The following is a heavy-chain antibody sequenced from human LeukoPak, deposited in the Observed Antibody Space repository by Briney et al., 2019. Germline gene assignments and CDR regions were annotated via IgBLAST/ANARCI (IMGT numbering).Heavy chain of an antibody. D-gene: IGHD2-2*03. Sequence: GGSLRLSCAASGFTFSSYGMHWVRQAPGKGLEWVAVIWYDGSNKYYADSVKGRFTISRDNAKNSLYLQMNSLRAEDTAVYYCARALLDIVVVPAAWGAFDIWGQGTMVTVSS. V-gene: IGHV3-33*01. CDR3: ARALLDIVVVPAAWGAFDI. CDR2: IWYDGSNK. J-gene: IGHJ3*02. CDR1: GFTFSSYG.